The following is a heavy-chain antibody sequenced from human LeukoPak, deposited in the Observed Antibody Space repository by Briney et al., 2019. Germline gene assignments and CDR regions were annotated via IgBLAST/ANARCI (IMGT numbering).Heavy chain of an antibody. CDR3: ARGDNWGAAGTDY. D-gene: IGHD6-13*01. CDR1: GGSISSGGYY. V-gene: IGHV4-31*03. J-gene: IGHJ4*02. Sequence: SETLSLTCTVYGGSISSGGYYWSWIRQHPGKGLEWIGYIYYSGSTYYNPSLKSRVTISVDTSKNQFSLKLSSVTAADTAVYYCARGDNWGAAGTDYWGQGTLVTVSS. CDR2: IYYSGST.